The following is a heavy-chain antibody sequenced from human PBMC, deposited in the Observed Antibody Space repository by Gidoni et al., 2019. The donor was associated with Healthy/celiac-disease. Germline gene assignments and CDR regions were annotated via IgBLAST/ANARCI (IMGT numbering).Heavy chain of an antibody. J-gene: IGHJ6*03. CDR3: ARVLAGYYYYMDV. Sequence: QVQLVESGGGLVKPGGSLRLSCAASGFTFSDYYMSWIRQSPGKGLGWVSYISSSSSYTNYADSVKGRFTISRDNAKNSLYLQMNSLRAEDTAVYYCARVLAGYYYYMDVWGKGTTVTVSS. CDR2: ISSSSSYT. D-gene: IGHD3-3*02. CDR1: GFTFSDYY. V-gene: IGHV3-11*06.